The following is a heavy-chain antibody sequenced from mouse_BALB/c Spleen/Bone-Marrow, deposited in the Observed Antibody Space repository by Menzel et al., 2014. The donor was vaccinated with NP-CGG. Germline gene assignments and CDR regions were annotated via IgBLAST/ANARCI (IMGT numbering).Heavy chain of an antibody. CDR3: AIYYYGSSYAMDY. CDR2: INPNNGGT. V-gene: IGHV1-18*01. CDR1: GYTFTDYN. D-gene: IGHD1-1*01. Sequence: EVMLVESGPELVKPGASVKIPCKASGYTFTDYNMDWVKQSHGKSLEWIGDINPNNGGTIYNQKFEGKATLTVDKSSSTAYMELRSLTSEDTAVYYCAIYYYGSSYAMDYWGQGTSVTVSS. J-gene: IGHJ4*01.